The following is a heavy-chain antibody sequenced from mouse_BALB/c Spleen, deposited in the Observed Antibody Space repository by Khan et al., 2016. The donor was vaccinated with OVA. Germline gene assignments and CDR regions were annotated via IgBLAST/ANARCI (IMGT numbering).Heavy chain of an antibody. V-gene: IGHV7-3*02. J-gene: IGHJ2*01. CDR3: ARDQVGSYFDY. D-gene: IGHD4-1*02. Sequence: EVMLVESGGGLVQPGGSLRLSCATSGFTFTDYYMTWVRQPPGEALEWLGFIAKKADGYSTEYSASVKGRFTTSRDTSQNILYLQMTSLRAEDSATYYCARDQVGSYFDYWGQGTTLTVSS. CDR1: GFTFTDYY. CDR2: IAKKADGYST.